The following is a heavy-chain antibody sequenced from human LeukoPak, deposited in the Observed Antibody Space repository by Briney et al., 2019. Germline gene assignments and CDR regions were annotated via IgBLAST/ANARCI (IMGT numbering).Heavy chain of an antibody. CDR1: GYTFTGYY. J-gene: IGHJ6*03. CDR3: AREVHRFEGYYYYYMDV. CDR2: INPNSGGT. D-gene: IGHD3-16*02. V-gene: IGHV1-2*02. Sequence: GASVKVSCKASGYTFTGYYMHWVRQAPGQGLEWMGWINPNSGGTNYAQKFQGRVTMTRDTSISTAYMELSRLRSDDTAVYYCAREVHRFEGYYYYYMDVWGKGTTVTVSS.